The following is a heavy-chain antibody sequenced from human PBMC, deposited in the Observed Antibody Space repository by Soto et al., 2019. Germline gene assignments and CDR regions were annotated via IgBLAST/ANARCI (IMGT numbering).Heavy chain of an antibody. CDR3: AERAGPRWFDP. CDR1: GGSFSGYY. D-gene: IGHD1-1*01. Sequence: PSETLSLTCAVYGGSFSGYYWSWIRQPPGKGLEWIGEINHSGSTNYNPSLKSRVTISVDTSKNQFSLKLSSVTAADTAVYYCAERAGPRWFDPWGQGTLVTASS. CDR2: INHSGST. J-gene: IGHJ5*02. V-gene: IGHV4-34*01.